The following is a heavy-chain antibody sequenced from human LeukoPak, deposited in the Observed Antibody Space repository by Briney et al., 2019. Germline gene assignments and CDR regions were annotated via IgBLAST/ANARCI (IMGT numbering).Heavy chain of an antibody. D-gene: IGHD4/OR15-4a*01. V-gene: IGHV4-59*01. CDR1: GGSISSYY. Sequence: SETLSLTCTVSGGSISSYYWSWIRQPPGKGLEWIGYIYYSGNTNYNPSLKSRVTISVDTSKNQFSLKLSSVTAADTAVYYCAGVVGGANRNYYNGMDVWAQGTTVTVPS. CDR2: IYYSGNT. CDR3: AGVVGGANRNYYNGMDV. J-gene: IGHJ6*02.